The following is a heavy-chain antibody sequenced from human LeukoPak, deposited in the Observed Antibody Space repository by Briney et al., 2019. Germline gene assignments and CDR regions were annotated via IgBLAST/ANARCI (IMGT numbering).Heavy chain of an antibody. V-gene: IGHV4-4*07. D-gene: IGHD5-12*01. Sequence: PSETLSLTCIVSGGSISSYSWTWIRQPAGEGLEWMGRIYTSGTTNYEPSLKSRVTMSVDTSKNQFSLKLSSVTAAGTAVYYCAGEAGGGYARAFDIWGQGTMVTVSS. CDR2: IYTSGTT. J-gene: IGHJ3*02. CDR3: AGEAGGGYARAFDI. CDR1: GGSISSYS.